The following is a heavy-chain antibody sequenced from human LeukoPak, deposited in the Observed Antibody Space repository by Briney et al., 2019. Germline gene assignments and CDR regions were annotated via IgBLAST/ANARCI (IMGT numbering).Heavy chain of an antibody. Sequence: ASVKVSCTASGYTFTGYYMHWVRQAPGQGLEWMGWINPNSGSTNYAQKFQGRVTMTRDTSISTAYMELSRLRSDDTAVYYCARAPDYYGYYFDYWGQGTLVTVSS. CDR1: GYTFTGYY. D-gene: IGHD3-10*01. CDR3: ARAPDYYGYYFDY. J-gene: IGHJ4*02. CDR2: INPNSGST. V-gene: IGHV1-2*02.